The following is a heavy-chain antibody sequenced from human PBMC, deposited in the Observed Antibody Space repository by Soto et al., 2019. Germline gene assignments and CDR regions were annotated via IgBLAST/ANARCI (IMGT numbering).Heavy chain of an antibody. Sequence: EVQLVESGGGLVQPGGSLRLSCAASGFTFSTYSMNWVRQAPGKGMEWFSYISSTSSSIYYADSVKVRFTISRDNAKNSLYLQLNSLRAEDTAVYYCARGRGTNSFAVDIWCQGTLVTVSS. CDR1: GFTFSTYS. CDR2: ISSTSSSI. D-gene: IGHD2-2*01. CDR3: ARGRGTNSFAVDI. V-gene: IGHV3-48*01. J-gene: IGHJ3*02.